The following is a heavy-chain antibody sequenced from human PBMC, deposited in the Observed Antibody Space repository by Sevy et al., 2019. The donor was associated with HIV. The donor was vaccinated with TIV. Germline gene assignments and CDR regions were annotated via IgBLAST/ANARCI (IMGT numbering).Heavy chain of an antibody. CDR2: ISGSGGST. V-gene: IGHV3-23*01. CDR3: AKRYGIVGATKGAFDI. J-gene: IGHJ3*02. Sequence: GGSLRLSCAASGFTFSSYAMSWVRQAPGKGLEWVSAISGSGGSTYCADSVKRRFTISRDNSKNTLYLQMNSLRAEDTAVYYCAKRYGIVGATKGAFDIWGQGTMVTVSS. CDR1: GFTFSSYA. D-gene: IGHD1-26*01.